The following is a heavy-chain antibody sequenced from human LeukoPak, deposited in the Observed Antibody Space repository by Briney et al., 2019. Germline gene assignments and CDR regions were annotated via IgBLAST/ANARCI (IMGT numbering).Heavy chain of an antibody. Sequence: GGSLRLSCAASGFTFSSYGMHWVRQAPGKGLEWVAFIGYDGSNKYYADSVKGRLTISRDNSKNTLYLQMNSLRAEDMAVYYCAKDKGECPEPDQLIYRTIDSWGEGDLVSASS. J-gene: IGHJ4*02. V-gene: IGHV3-30*02. CDR2: IGYDGSNK. D-gene: IGHD2-2*02. CDR1: GFTFSSYG. CDR3: AKDKGECPEPDQLIYRTIDS.